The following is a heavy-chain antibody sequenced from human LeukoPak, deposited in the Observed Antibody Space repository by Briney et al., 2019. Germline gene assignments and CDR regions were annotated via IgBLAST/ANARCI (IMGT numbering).Heavy chain of an antibody. Sequence: GESLKISCKGSGYSFTSYWIGWVRQMPGKGLEWMGIIYPGDSDTRYSPSFQGQVTISADKSISTAYLQWSSLKASDTAMYYCARTREIAAAGTSPIDYWGQGTLVTVSS. D-gene: IGHD6-13*01. V-gene: IGHV5-51*01. CDR3: ARTREIAAAGTSPIDY. CDR2: IYPGDSDT. J-gene: IGHJ4*02. CDR1: GYSFTSYW.